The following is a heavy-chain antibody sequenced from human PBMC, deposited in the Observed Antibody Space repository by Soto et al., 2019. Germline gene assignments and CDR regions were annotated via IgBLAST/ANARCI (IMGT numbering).Heavy chain of an antibody. V-gene: IGHV3-23*01. J-gene: IGHJ4*02. D-gene: IGHD6-13*01. CDR3: AKVHSSSLSYFDY. CDR2: ISGSGGST. CDR1: GFTFSSYA. Sequence: GSLRLSCAASGFTFSSYAMSWVRQAPGKGLEWVSAISGSGGSTYYANSVKGRFTISRDNSKNTLYLQMNSLRAEDTAVYYCAKVHSSSLSYFDYWGQGTLVTVSS.